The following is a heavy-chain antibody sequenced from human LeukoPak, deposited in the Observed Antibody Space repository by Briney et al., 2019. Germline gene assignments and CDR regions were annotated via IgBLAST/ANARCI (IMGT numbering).Heavy chain of an antibody. D-gene: IGHD6-13*01. Sequence: ASVKVSCKASGYTFTGYYLHWVRQAPGQGLEWMGWINPNSGVTHYAQKFQGRVTMTRDTSTSTAYMELSRLSSDDTAVYYCATDLGSSWIYWGQGTLVTVSS. CDR3: ATDLGSSWIY. J-gene: IGHJ4*01. V-gene: IGHV1-2*02. CDR2: INPNSGVT. CDR1: GYTFTGYY.